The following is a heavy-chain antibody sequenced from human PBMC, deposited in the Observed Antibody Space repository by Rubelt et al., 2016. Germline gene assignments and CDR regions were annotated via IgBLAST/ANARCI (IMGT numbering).Heavy chain of an antibody. V-gene: IGHV3-53*01. D-gene: IGHD3-3*01. CDR1: GGSFSGYY. J-gene: IGHJ6*03. CDR3: ARRGIWSGYYSYYMDV. Sequence: VQLQQWGAGLLEPSETLSLTCAVYGGSFSGYYWSWIRQPPGKGLEWVSVIYSGGSTYYADSVKGRFTISRDNSKNTLYRQMNSLRSDDTAVYYCARRGIWSGYYSYYMDVWGKGTTVTVSS. CDR2: IYSGGST.